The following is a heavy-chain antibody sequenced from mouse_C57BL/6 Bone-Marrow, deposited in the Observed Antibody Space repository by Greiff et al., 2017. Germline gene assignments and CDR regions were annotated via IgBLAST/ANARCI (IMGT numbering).Heavy chain of an antibody. Sequence: VQLQQSGAELVRPGASVTLSCKASGYTFTDYEMHWVKQTPVHGLEWIGAIDPETGGTAYNQKFKGKAILTADKSSSTAYMELRSLTSEDSAVYYCTRGGAMDDWGKGTSVTVSS. CDR1: GYTFTDYE. CDR3: TRGGAMDD. V-gene: IGHV1-15*01. J-gene: IGHJ4*01. CDR2: IDPETGGT.